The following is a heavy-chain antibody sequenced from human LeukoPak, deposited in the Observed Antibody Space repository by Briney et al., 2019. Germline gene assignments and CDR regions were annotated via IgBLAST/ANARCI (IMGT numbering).Heavy chain of an antibody. D-gene: IGHD4-23*01. V-gene: IGHV3-23*01. CDR1: GFTFSSYA. J-gene: IGHJ3*02. Sequence: PGGSLRLSCAASGFTFSSYAMSWVRQAPGKGLEWVSAISGSGGSTYYADSVKGRFTISRDNSKNTLYLQMNSLRAEDTAVYYCAKAHLEPSAGKAPLGAFDIWGQGTMVTVSS. CDR2: ISGSGGST. CDR3: AKAHLEPSAGKAPLGAFDI.